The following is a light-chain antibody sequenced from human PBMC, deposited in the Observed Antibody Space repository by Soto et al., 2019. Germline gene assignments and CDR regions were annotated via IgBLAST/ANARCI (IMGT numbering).Light chain of an antibody. Sequence: DIQMTQSPSSLSASVGDRVTITCRASQDIGPYLAWYQQKSGRVPELLIYSASTLQSGVPSRFSGSGSGADSSLPSSGLQPEDAATYYCQKYDSGPLTSGGGTKV. CDR2: SAS. CDR1: QDIGPY. J-gene: IGKJ4*01. V-gene: IGKV1-27*01. CDR3: QKYDSGPLT.